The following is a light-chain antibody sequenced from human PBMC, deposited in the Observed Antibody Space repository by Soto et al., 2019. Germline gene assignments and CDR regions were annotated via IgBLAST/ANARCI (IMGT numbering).Light chain of an antibody. CDR3: CSYAGSYTLV. CDR2: DVS. J-gene: IGLJ2*01. Sequence: QSALTQPRSVSGSPGQSVTISCTGTSSDVGGYNYVSWYQQQPGKAPKVIIYDVSKRPSGVPDRISGSKSGNTASLTISGLQAEDEADSHCCSYAGSYTLVFGGGTKLTVL. V-gene: IGLV2-11*01. CDR1: SSDVGGYNY.